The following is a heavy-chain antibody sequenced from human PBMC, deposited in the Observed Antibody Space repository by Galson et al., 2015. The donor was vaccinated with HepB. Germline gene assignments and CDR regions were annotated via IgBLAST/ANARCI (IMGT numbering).Heavy chain of an antibody. J-gene: IGHJ4*02. CDR2: INNDGTTT. D-gene: IGHD4-23*01. CDR1: GFTFSFYW. Sequence: SLRLSCAASGFTFSFYWMHWVRQAPRKGLVWVSRINNDGTTTNYADSVKGRFTISRDNATNTLYLQMNSLRAEDTAVYYCARPYGGNYHFDYWGQGTLVTVSS. CDR3: ARPYGGNYHFDY. V-gene: IGHV3-74*01.